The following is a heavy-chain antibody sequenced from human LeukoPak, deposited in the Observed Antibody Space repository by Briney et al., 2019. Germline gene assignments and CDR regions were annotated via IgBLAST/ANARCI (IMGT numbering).Heavy chain of an antibody. J-gene: IGHJ6*03. V-gene: IGHV1-69*06. CDR3: ARGGGAQYYYYMDV. CDR1: VCTFSIYA. Sequence: GASVTVSFKASVCTFSIYAISWVGQAPGQGLEWMGRIIPIFGTANYAQKFQGRVTITADKSTSTAYMELSSLRSEDTAVYYCARGGGAQYYYYMDVWGKGTTVTVSS. CDR2: IIPIFGTA. D-gene: IGHD3-16*01.